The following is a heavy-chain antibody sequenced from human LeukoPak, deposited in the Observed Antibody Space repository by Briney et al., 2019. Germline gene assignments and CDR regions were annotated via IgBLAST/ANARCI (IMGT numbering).Heavy chain of an antibody. CDR2: ISGSGGST. V-gene: IGHV3-23*01. Sequence: PGGSLRLSCAASGFTFSSYAMSWVRQAPGKGLEWVSAISGSGGSTYYADSVKGRFTISRDNSKNTLYLQMNSLRAEDTAVYYCAKAAYGSGSRGYYFDYWGQGTLVTVSS. CDR3: AKAAYGSGSRGYYFDY. J-gene: IGHJ4*02. CDR1: GFTFSSYA. D-gene: IGHD3-10*01.